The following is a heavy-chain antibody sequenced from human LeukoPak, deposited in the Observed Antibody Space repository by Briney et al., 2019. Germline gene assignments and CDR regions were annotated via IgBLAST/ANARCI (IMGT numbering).Heavy chain of an antibody. CDR1: GFTFSSYA. CDR3: ASPAGRIAVAGTGIQASY. D-gene: IGHD6-19*01. CDR2: ISYDGSNK. V-gene: IGHV3-30-3*01. Sequence: AGGSLRLSCAASGFTFSSYAMHWVRQAPGKGLECVAVISYDGSNKYYADSVKGRFTISRDNSKNTLYLQMNSLRAEDTAVYYCASPAGRIAVAGTGIQASYWGQGTLVTVSS. J-gene: IGHJ4*02.